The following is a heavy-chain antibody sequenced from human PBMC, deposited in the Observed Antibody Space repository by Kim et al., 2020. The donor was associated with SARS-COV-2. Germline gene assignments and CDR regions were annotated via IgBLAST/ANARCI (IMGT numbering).Heavy chain of an antibody. V-gene: IGHV3-30*03. J-gene: IGHJ6*02. Sequence: GGSLRLSCAASGFTFSSYGMHWVRQAPGKGLEWVAVISYDGSNKYYADSVKGRFTISRDNSKNTLYLQMNSLRAEDTAVYYCATWYSSSWYHYYGMDVWGQGTTVTLS. CDR1: GFTFSSYG. D-gene: IGHD6-13*01. CDR3: ATWYSSSWYHYYGMDV. CDR2: ISYDGSNK.